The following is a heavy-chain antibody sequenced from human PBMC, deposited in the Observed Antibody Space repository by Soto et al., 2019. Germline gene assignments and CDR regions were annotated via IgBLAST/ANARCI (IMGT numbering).Heavy chain of an antibody. CDR3: ARTVHYYGSGSYYNAAAFDI. Sequence: WWSLRLCCSASVFTFSSYWMSWFRQAPGKGLEWVANIKQDGSEKYYVDSVKGRFTISRDNAKNSLYQQMNSLRAEDTAVYYCARTVHYYGSGSYYNAAAFDIWGQGTMVTVSS. V-gene: IGHV3-7*01. D-gene: IGHD3-10*01. CDR1: VFTFSSYW. J-gene: IGHJ3*02. CDR2: IKQDGSEK.